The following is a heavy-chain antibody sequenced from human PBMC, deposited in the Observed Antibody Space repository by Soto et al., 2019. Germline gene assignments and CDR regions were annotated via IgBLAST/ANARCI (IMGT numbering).Heavy chain of an antibody. CDR2: INPSGGST. J-gene: IGHJ3*02. CDR3: AREYYYDSSGYHRGPDAFDI. Sequence: ASVKVSCKASGYTFTSYYMHWVRQAPGQELEWMGIINPSGGSTSYAQKFQGRVTMTRDTSTSTVYMELSSLRSEDTAVYYCAREYYYDSSGYHRGPDAFDIWGQGTMVTVSS. V-gene: IGHV1-46*01. D-gene: IGHD3-22*01. CDR1: GYTFTSYY.